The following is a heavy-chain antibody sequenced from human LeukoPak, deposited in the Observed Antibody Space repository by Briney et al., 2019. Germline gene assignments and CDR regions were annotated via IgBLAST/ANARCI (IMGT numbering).Heavy chain of an antibody. V-gene: IGHV3-30*17. CDR1: GFTFSSYA. D-gene: IGHD2-2*01. CDR2: ISYDGSNK. Sequence: GGSLRLSCAASGFTFSSYAMHWVRQAPGKGLEWVAVISYDGSNKYYADSVKGRFTISRDNSKNTLYLQMNSLRAEDTAVYYCARDSLVVPAAMGFDPWGQGTLVTVSS. J-gene: IGHJ5*02. CDR3: ARDSLVVPAAMGFDP.